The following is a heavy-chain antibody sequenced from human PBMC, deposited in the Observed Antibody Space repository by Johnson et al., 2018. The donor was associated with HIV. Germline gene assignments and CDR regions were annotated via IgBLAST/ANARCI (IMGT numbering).Heavy chain of an antibody. J-gene: IGHJ3*02. CDR3: AKDFVTHGAFDI. CDR1: GFTFSSYG. V-gene: IGHV3-30*18. Sequence: QVQLVESGGGVVQPGRSLRLSCVASGFTFSSYGMHWVRQAPGKGLEWVAIVSYDGSNKYYADSVKGRFTISRDNSKNTLYLQMNSLRAEDTAVYYCAKDFVTHGAFDIWGQGTMVTVSS. CDR2: VSYDGSNK. D-gene: IGHD2-21*01.